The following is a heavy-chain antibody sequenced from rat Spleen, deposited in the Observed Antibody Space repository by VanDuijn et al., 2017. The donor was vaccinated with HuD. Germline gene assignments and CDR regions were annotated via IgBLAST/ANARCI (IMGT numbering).Heavy chain of an antibody. CDR1: GFTFNNCD. J-gene: IGHJ2*01. CDR3: TRRGYNNYFDY. CDR2: ISPGGGST. Sequence: EVQLVESGGGLVQPGRSLKLSCVASGFTFNNCDMAWVRQTPTKGLEWVASISPGGGSTYYRDSVKGRFTISRDNTETTLYLQMNSLRSEDTATYYCTRRGYNNYFDYWGQGVMVTVSS. V-gene: IGHV5-25*01. D-gene: IGHD1-10*01.